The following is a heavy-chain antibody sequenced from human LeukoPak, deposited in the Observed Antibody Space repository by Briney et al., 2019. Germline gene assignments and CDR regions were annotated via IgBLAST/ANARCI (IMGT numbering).Heavy chain of an antibody. V-gene: IGHV1-2*02. CDR1: GYTFTGYY. CDR2: INPNSGGT. Sequence: GASVKVSCKASGYTFTGYYMHWVRQAPGQGLEWMGWINPNSGGTNYAQKFQGRVTMTRDTSISTAYVELSRLRSDDTAVYYCAGAKTDSSGYYYGYWGQGTLVTVSS. CDR3: AGAKTDSSGYYYGY. D-gene: IGHD3-22*01. J-gene: IGHJ4*02.